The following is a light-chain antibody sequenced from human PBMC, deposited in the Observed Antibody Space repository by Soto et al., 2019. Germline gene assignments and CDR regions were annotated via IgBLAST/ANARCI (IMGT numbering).Light chain of an antibody. CDR3: QLYNNWPRT. J-gene: IGKJ1*01. Sequence: EIVMTQSLATLSVSPGERATLSCRASQSVSSNLAWYQQKPGQAPRLLIYGASTRATGIPARFSGSGSGTEFTLTISTLQSEDFAVYYCQLYNNWPRTFGQGTKVEIK. V-gene: IGKV3-15*01. CDR2: GAS. CDR1: QSVSSN.